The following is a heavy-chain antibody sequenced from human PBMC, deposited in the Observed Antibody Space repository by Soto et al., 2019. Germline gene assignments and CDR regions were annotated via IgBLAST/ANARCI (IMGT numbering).Heavy chain of an antibody. V-gene: IGHV4-39*02. CDR1: GGSISSSSYY. Sequence: SETLSLTCTVSGGSISSSSYYWGWIRQPPGKGLEWIGSIYYSGSTYYNPSLKSRVTISVDTSKNQFSLKLSSVTAADTAVYYCARDVLRGFDYWGQGTLVTVSS. J-gene: IGHJ4*02. CDR3: ARDVLRGFDY. D-gene: IGHD3-16*01. CDR2: IYYSGST.